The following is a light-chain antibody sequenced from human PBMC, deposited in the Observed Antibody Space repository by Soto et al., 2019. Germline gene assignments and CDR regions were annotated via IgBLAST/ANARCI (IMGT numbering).Light chain of an antibody. Sequence: DFVMTQSPDSLAVSLGERATINCKSSQSVLSSSDNKNYLAWFQQKPGQPPKLLIYWASSRESGVPDRFSGSGSATAFTLTISSLQAEDVAVYYCQQYHSDPITFGQGTRLEIK. CDR2: WAS. J-gene: IGKJ5*01. CDR3: QQYHSDPIT. V-gene: IGKV4-1*01. CDR1: QSVLSSSDNKNY.